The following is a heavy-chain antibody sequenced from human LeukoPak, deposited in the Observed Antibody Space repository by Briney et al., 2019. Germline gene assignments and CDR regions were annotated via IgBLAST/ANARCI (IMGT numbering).Heavy chain of an antibody. CDR1: GYTLTELS. CDR3: ATDATAPAGDAWFDP. V-gene: IGHV1-24*01. J-gene: IGHJ5*02. Sequence: ASVKVSCTVSGYTLTELSMHWVRQAPGKGLEWMGGFDPEDGETIYAQKFQGRVTMTEDTSTDTAYMELSSLRSEDTAVYYCATDATAPAGDAWFDPRGQGTLVTVSS. CDR2: FDPEDGET. D-gene: IGHD7-27*01.